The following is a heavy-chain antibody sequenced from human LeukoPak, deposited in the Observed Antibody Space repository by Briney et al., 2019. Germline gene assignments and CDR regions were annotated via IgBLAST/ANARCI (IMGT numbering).Heavy chain of an antibody. CDR1: GFTFSSYE. D-gene: IGHD1-14*01. CDR3: AGNQAVYYYYMDV. V-gene: IGHV3-48*03. J-gene: IGHJ6*03. Sequence: GGSLRLSCAASGFTFSSYEMNWVRQAPGKGLEWVSYISSSGSTIYYADSVKGRFTISRDNAKNSLYLQMNSLRAEDTAVYYCAGNQAVYYYYMDVWGKGTTVTISS. CDR2: ISSSGSTI.